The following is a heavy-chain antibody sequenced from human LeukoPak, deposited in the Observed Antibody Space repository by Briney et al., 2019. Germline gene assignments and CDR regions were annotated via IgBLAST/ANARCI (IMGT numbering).Heavy chain of an antibody. V-gene: IGHV4-61*05. J-gene: IGHJ5*02. CDR1: GGSISSSSHY. D-gene: IGHD3-10*01. Sequence: KPSETLSLTCTVSGGSISSSSHYWGWIRQPPGKGLEWIGYIYYSGSTNYNPSLKSRVTISVDTSKNQFSLKLSSVTAADTAVYYCACYPIGEWLARVGWFDPWGQGTLVTVSS. CDR3: ACYPIGEWLARVGWFDP. CDR2: IYYSGST.